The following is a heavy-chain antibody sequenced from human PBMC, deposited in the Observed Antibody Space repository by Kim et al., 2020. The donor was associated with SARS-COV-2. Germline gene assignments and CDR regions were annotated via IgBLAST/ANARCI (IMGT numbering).Heavy chain of an antibody. J-gene: IGHJ4*02. CDR3: ARGNYDFWSGYYTPLDY. V-gene: IGHV3-48*03. D-gene: IGHD3-3*01. CDR2: ISSSGSTI. Sequence: GGSLRLSCAASGFTFSSYEMNWVRQAPGKGLEWVSYISSSGSTIYYEDSVKGRFTISRDNAKNSLYLQMNSLRAEDTAVYYCARGNYDFWSGYYTPLDYWGQGTLVTVSA. CDR1: GFTFSSYE.